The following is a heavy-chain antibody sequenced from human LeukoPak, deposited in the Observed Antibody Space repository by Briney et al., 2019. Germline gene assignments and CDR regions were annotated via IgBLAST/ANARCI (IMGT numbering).Heavy chain of an antibody. CDR3: ARDLSLSYYDSSGYSPLLDY. Sequence: SVKVSCKASGGTFSSYAISWVRQAPGQWLEWMGRIIPILGIANYAQKFQGRVTITADKSTSTAYMELSSLRSEDTAVYYCARDLSLSYYDSSGYSPLLDYWGQGTLVTVSS. CDR1: GGTFSSYA. D-gene: IGHD3-22*01. CDR2: IIPILGIA. J-gene: IGHJ4*02. V-gene: IGHV1-69*04.